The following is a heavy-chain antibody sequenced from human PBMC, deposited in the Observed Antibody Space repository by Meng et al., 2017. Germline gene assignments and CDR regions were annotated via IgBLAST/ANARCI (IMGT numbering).Heavy chain of an antibody. CDR2: ISSSGSTI. Sequence: GESLKISCAASGFTFSDYYMSWIRQAPGKGLEWVSYISSSGSTIYYADSVKGRFTISRDNAKNSLYLQMNSLRAEDTAVYYCARASHVGATYYWGQGTLVPSPQ. CDR1: GFTFSDYY. V-gene: IGHV3-11*01. CDR3: ARASHVGATYY. J-gene: IGHJ4*02. D-gene: IGHD1-26*01.